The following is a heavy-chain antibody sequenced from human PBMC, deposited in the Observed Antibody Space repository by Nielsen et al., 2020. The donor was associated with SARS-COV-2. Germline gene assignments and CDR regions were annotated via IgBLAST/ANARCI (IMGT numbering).Heavy chain of an antibody. CDR3: ARVDPSFGELNFFDY. D-gene: IGHD3-10*01. CDR1: GDSIRSGGYY. V-gene: IGHV4-31*03. Sequence: SETLSLTCSVSGDSIRSGGYYWRWIRQHPGKGLEWIGHIYHSGTTYYNPSLKSRVTIAIDTSKNQFSLKLTSVTAADMAVYYCARVDPSFGELNFFDYWGQGVLVTVSS. CDR2: IYHSGTT. J-gene: IGHJ4*02.